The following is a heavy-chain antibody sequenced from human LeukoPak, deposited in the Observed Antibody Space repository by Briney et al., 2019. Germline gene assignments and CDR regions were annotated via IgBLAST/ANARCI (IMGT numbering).Heavy chain of an antibody. D-gene: IGHD6-19*01. CDR2: IYPDDFDR. CDR3: ARFRVAVAGQQYYFDY. CDR1: GYTFSSHW. V-gene: IGHV5-51*01. J-gene: IGHJ4*02. Sequence: GESLKISCKSSGYTFSSHWIGWVRQMPGKGLEWMGVIYPDDFDRKYSPSFQGHVTISVDKSTSTASLQWSSLKASDSAIYYCARFRVAVAGQQYYFDYWGQGTLVTVSS.